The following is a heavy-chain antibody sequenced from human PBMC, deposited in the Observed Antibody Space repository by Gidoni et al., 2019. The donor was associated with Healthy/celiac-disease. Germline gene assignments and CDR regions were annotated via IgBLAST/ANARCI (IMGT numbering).Heavy chain of an antibody. V-gene: IGHV4-34*01. J-gene: IGHJ6*02. D-gene: IGHD3-22*01. CDR2: ST. CDR3: ARVLLLRGGMDV. Sequence: STNYNPSLKSRVTISVDTSKNQFSLKLSSVTAADTAVYYCARVLLLRGGMDVWGQGTTVTVSS.